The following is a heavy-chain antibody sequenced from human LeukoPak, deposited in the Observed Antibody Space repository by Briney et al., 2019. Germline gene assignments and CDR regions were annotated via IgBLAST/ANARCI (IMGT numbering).Heavy chain of an antibody. CDR2: ITGTGSST. Sequence: GGSLRLSCAASGFTFSSYEMNWVRQAPGKGLEWVSGITGTGSSTYYADSVKGRFTISRDNSKNTLYLQMSGLRAEDTAIYYCAKISSSPLYWGQGTLVTVSS. CDR3: AKISSSPLY. V-gene: IGHV3-23*01. CDR1: GFTFSSYE. J-gene: IGHJ4*02. D-gene: IGHD6-6*01.